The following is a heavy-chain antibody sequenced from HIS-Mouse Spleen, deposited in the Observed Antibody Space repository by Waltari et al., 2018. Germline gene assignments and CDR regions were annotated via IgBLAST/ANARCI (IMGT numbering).Heavy chain of an antibody. Sequence: QLQLQESGPGLVKPSETLSLTCTVSGGSISSSSYYWGWIRQPPGKGLEWIGSIYYSGSTYYNPSLQSRVTISVDTSKNQFSLKLSSVTAADTAVYYCARESPYSSSWYDWYFDLWGRGTLVTVSS. J-gene: IGHJ2*01. CDR1: GGSISSSSYY. V-gene: IGHV4-39*07. CDR3: ARESPYSSSWYDWYFDL. D-gene: IGHD6-13*01. CDR2: IYYSGST.